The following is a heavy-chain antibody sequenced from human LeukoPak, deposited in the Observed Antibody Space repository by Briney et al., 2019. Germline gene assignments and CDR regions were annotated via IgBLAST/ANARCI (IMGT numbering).Heavy chain of an antibody. Sequence: GGSLRLSCSASGFTFTTYGMNWVRQAPGKGLEWVSSISSSSSYIYYADSVKGRFTISRDNAKNSLYLQMNSLRAEDTAVYYCAKMGHSYYYYYYMDVWGKGTTVTVSS. D-gene: IGHD5-18*01. V-gene: IGHV3-21*01. CDR1: GFTFTTYG. CDR3: AKMGHSYYYYYYMDV. CDR2: ISSSSSYI. J-gene: IGHJ6*03.